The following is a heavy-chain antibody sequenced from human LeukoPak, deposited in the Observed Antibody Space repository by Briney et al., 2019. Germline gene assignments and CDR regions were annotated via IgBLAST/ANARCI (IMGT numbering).Heavy chain of an antibody. Sequence: PGGSLRLSCAASGFTFDDYGMSWVRQAPGKGLEWVSGINWNGGSTGYADSAKGRFTISRDNAKSSLYLQMNSLRAEDTALYYCARVRNGYSYDAFDIWGQGTMVTVSS. V-gene: IGHV3-20*04. CDR3: ARVRNGYSYDAFDI. CDR1: GFTFDDYG. CDR2: INWNGGST. J-gene: IGHJ3*02. D-gene: IGHD5-24*01.